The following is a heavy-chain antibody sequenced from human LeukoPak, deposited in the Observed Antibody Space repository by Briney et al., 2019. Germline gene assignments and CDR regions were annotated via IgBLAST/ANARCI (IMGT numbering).Heavy chain of an antibody. CDR1: GGSISSYY. D-gene: IGHD3-22*01. J-gene: IGHJ4*02. CDR2: IYYSGST. Sequence: SETLSLTCTVSGGSISSYYWSWIRQPPGKGLEWIGYIYYSGSTNYNPSLKSRVTISVDTSKNQFSLKLSSVTAADTAVYYCARASSYYDSSGYYLDYWGQGTLVTVSS. CDR3: ARASSYYDSSGYYLDY. V-gene: IGHV4-59*01.